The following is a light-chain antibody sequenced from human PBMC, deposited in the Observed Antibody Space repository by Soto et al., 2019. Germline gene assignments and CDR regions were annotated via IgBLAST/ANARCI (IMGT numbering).Light chain of an antibody. J-gene: IGKJ1*01. V-gene: IGKV1-33*01. CDR2: DAS. CDR1: QDISNY. Sequence: DIQMTQSPSSLSASVGDRVTITCQASQDISNYLNWYQQKPGKAPKLLIYDASNLETGVPSRFSGSGSRTDFTFTITSLHPEDIATYYCQQYDNLPRTFGQGTKVEIK. CDR3: QQYDNLPRT.